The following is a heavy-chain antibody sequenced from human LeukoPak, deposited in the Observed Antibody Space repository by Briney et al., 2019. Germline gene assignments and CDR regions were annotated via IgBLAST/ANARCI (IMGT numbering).Heavy chain of an antibody. CDR3: AKDRSIAVAGYFDY. CDR1: GFTFSSYS. V-gene: IGHV3-21*04. CDR2: ISTSSSYI. J-gene: IGHJ4*02. Sequence: GGSLRLSCAASGFTFSSYSMNWVRQAPGKGLEWVSSISTSSSYIYYADSVKGRFTISRHNAKNSLYLQMNSLRAEDTAVYYCAKDRSIAVAGYFDYWGQGTLVTVSS. D-gene: IGHD6-19*01.